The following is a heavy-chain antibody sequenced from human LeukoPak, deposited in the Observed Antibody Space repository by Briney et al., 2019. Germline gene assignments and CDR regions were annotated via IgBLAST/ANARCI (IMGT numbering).Heavy chain of an antibody. J-gene: IGHJ4*02. V-gene: IGHV1-18*01. CDR3: ARDRLIRYYDSSGYYSDY. CDR2: ISAYNGNT. D-gene: IGHD3-22*01. Sequence: ASVKASCKASGYTFTSYGISWVRQAPGQGLEWMGWISAYNGNTNYAQKLQGRVTMTTDTSTSTAYMELRSLRSDDTAVYYCARDRLIRYYDSSGYYSDYWGQGTLVTVSS. CDR1: GYTFTSYG.